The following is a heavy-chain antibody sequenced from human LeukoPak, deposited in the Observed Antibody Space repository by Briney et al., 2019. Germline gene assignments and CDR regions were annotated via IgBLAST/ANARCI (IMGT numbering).Heavy chain of an antibody. D-gene: IGHD3-22*01. V-gene: IGHV3-21*01. Sequence: GGSRRLSCTASGLTFRGYSRNWIRKAPGKGLEWVSSFGTRSTSIYHAGSVKGRFAISRDNAKNSLYLQMNSLRAEDTALYYCAREVSEGFDFWGQGTLVTVSS. CDR2: FGTRSTSI. CDR3: AREVSEGFDF. CDR1: GLTFRGYS. J-gene: IGHJ4*02.